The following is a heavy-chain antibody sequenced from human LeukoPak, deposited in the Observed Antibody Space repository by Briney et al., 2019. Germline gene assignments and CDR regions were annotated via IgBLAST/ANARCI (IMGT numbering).Heavy chain of an antibody. Sequence: GRSLRLSCAASGFTFSNYAIHWVRQAPGKGLEWVAFIRYDGSNKYYADSVKGRFTISRDNSKNTLYLQMNSLRAEDTAVYYCAKDTGYSYGYSYWGQGTLVTVSS. CDR2: IRYDGSNK. CDR3: AKDTGYSYGYSY. D-gene: IGHD5-18*01. CDR1: GFTFSNYA. J-gene: IGHJ4*02. V-gene: IGHV3-30*02.